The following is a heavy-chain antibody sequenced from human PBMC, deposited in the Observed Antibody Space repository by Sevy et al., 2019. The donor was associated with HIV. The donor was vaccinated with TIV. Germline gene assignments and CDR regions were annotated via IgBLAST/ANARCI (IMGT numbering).Heavy chain of an antibody. CDR2: IKQGGSEK. Sequence: GGSLRLSCAASGFTFSNYWMSWVRQAPGKGLEWVANIKQGGSEKYYVDSVKGRFTISRDNAKNSLYLQMNSLRVEDTAVYYCARRGDDGAFDIWGHGTMVTVSS. CDR3: ARRGDDGAFDI. D-gene: IGHD2-21*02. CDR1: GFTFSNYW. J-gene: IGHJ3*02. V-gene: IGHV3-7*01.